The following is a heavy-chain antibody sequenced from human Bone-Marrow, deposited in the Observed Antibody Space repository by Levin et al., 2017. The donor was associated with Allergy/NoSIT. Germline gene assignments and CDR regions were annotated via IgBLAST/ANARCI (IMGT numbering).Heavy chain of an antibody. CDR3: AKVEDKYGSGTTLGMDV. J-gene: IGHJ6*02. Sequence: GESLKISCAASGFTFSSYGMHWVRQAPGKGLEWVAVISYDGSNKYYADSVKGRFTISRDNSKNTLYLQMNSLRAEDTAVYYCAKVEDKYGSGTTLGMDVWGQGTTVTVSS. CDR2: ISYDGSNK. D-gene: IGHD3-10*01. CDR1: GFTFSSYG. V-gene: IGHV3-30*18.